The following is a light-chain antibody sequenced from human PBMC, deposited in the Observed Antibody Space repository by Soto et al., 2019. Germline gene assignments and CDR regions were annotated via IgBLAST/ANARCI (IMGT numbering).Light chain of an antibody. V-gene: IGKV1-39*01. CDR3: QQSFSTPT. Sequence: DIQMTQSPSSLSTSIGDRVTITCRASQRINIYLNWYRQKPGKAPQLLIYSASNLQSGVPSRFSGSGSGTDFTLTISGLQPEDVATYYSQQSFSTPTFGQGTRLDIK. CDR1: QRINIY. J-gene: IGKJ5*01. CDR2: SAS.